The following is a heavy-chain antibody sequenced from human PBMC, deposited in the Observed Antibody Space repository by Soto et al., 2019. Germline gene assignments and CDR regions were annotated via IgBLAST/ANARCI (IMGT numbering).Heavy chain of an antibody. V-gene: IGHV1-18*01. CDR1: GGTFSSYT. D-gene: IGHD3-10*02. J-gene: IGHJ5*02. CDR2: ISAYNGNT. Sequence: ASVKVSCKASGGTFSSYTISWVRQAPGQGLEWMGWISAYNGNTNYAQKLQGRVTMTTDTSTSTAYMELRSLRSDDTAVYYCARDIFWEKIGASNWLDPWGQGTLVTVSS. CDR3: ARDIFWEKIGASNWLDP.